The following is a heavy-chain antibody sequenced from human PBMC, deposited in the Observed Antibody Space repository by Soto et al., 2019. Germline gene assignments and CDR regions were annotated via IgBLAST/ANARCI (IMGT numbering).Heavy chain of an antibody. CDR3: ARAEWYYDSSGYYSY. V-gene: IGHV3-7*01. D-gene: IGHD3-22*01. J-gene: IGHJ4*02. CDR2: IKQDGSEK. CDR1: GFTFSSYA. Sequence: GGSLRLSCAASGFTFSSYAMHWVRQAPGKGLEWVANIKQDGSEKYYVDSVKGRFTISRDNAKNSLYLQMNSLRAEDTAVYYCARAEWYYDSSGYYSYWGQGTLVTVSS.